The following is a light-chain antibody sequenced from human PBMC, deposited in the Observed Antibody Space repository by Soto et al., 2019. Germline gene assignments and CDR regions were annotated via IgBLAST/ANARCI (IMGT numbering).Light chain of an antibody. CDR2: SAS. J-gene: IGKJ4*01. Sequence: DLQMTQSPPSVSASVGDRVTITCRASQGLGDWLAWYQQKPGKAPNLLIYSASTLQSGAPPRFSGSGSGTDFTLTITNVQPEDFATYFCLQVKTFPFTFGGGTKVEI. V-gene: IGKV1-12*02. CDR1: QGLGDW. CDR3: LQVKTFPFT.